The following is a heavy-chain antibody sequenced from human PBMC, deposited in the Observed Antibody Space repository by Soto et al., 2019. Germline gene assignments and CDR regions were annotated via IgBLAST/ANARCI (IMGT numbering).Heavy chain of an antibody. D-gene: IGHD2-15*01. Sequence: QVQLVQSGAEVKKPGASVKVSCKASGYTFTRYDINWVRQATGQGLEWMGWMNPNSGNTGYAQKYQGRVTMTRNTSISTGYMELSSLRSEDPAVSYCARVLGAPPGYWGQGTLVTVSS. J-gene: IGHJ4*02. CDR2: MNPNSGNT. CDR3: ARVLGAPPGY. CDR1: GYTFTRYD. V-gene: IGHV1-8*01.